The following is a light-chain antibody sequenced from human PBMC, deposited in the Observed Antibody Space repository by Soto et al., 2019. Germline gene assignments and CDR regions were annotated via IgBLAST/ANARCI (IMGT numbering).Light chain of an antibody. J-gene: IGKJ3*01. Sequence: EIVLTQSPGTLSLSPGERATLSCRASQSINNRYLAWYQQKPGQAPRLLIYGASSRATGIPDRFIGSGSGTDLNLTISRLEPEDFAVYYCQQFGSSPGFTFGPGTKVDIK. V-gene: IGKV3-20*01. CDR1: QSINNRY. CDR3: QQFGSSPGFT. CDR2: GAS.